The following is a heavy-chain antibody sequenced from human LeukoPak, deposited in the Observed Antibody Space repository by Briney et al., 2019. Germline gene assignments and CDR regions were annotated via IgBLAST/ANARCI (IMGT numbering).Heavy chain of an antibody. J-gene: IGHJ4*02. CDR3: ARDRREWELLSPFDY. D-gene: IGHD1-26*01. CDR1: GHSISSGYY. Sequence: SETLSLTCTVSGHSISSGYYWGWIRQPPGKGLEWIGSIYHSGSTYYNPSLKSRVTISVDTSKNQFSLKLSSVTAADTAVYYCARDRREWELLSPFDYWGQGTLVTVSS. V-gene: IGHV4-38-2*02. CDR2: IYHSGST.